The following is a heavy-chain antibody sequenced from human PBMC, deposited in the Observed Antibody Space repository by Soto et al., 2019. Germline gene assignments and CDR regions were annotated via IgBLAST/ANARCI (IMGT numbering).Heavy chain of an antibody. Sequence: QVQLVQSGAEVKKPGSSVKVSSKASGGTFSSYAISWVRQAPGQGLEWMGGIIPIFGTANYAQKFQGRVTITADESTSTAYMELSSLRSEDTAVYYCALRVVVAATDAFDIWGQGTMVTVSS. V-gene: IGHV1-69*12. CDR2: IIPIFGTA. D-gene: IGHD2-15*01. CDR1: GGTFSSYA. J-gene: IGHJ3*02. CDR3: ALRVVVAATDAFDI.